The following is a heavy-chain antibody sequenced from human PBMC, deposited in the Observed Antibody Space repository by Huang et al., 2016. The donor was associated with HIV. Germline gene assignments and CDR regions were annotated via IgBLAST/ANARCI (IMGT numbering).Heavy chain of an antibody. D-gene: IGHD6-25*01. V-gene: IGHV1-3*01. CDR1: GYIFSTYD. CDR2: INAGNGNT. Sequence: QVQLVQSGAEVTKPGASVKVSCKASGYIFSTYDTHWVRQAPGQRLEWMGRINAGNGNTKDSQRYQGIVTITRDTAANTAYVEVSSLRSEDTGVYYCARGIAAGDYWGQGTLVTVSS. CDR3: ARGIAAGDY. J-gene: IGHJ4*02.